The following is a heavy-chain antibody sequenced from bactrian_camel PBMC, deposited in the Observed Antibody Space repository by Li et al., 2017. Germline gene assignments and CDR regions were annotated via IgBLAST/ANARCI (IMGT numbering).Heavy chain of an antibody. Sequence: QVQLVESGGGSVQAGGSLRLSCAASTYAYCMAWFRQIPGKGREAVAGIDSDGRTLYEDSFKGRFTISEDNAKNILFLQMTNLEPEDTAMYICAGDRRSSSNNPNSPRRDIRTGARGPRSPSP. CDR1: TYAYC. CDR3: AGDRRSSSNNPNSPRRDIRT. CDR2: IDSDGRT. V-gene: IGHV3S55*01. D-gene: IGHD6*01. J-gene: IGHJ4*01.